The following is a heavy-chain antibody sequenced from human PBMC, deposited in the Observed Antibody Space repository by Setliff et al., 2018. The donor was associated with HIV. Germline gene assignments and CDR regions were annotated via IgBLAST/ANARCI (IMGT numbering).Heavy chain of an antibody. CDR3: ARDRRAYTLLYYYYYMDV. D-gene: IGHD1-20*01. Sequence: AASVKVSCKASGYAFTTYGISWVRQAPGQGLEWVGWISGYNGNTNYAQKLQGRVTMTTDASTSTAYMELRSLRSDDTAVYYCARDRRAYTLLYYYYYMDVWGKGTTVTVSS. CDR2: ISGYNGNT. V-gene: IGHV1-18*01. CDR1: GYAFTTYG. J-gene: IGHJ6*03.